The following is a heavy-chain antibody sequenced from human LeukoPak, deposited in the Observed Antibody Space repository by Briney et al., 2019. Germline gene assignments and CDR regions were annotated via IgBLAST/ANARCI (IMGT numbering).Heavy chain of an antibody. Sequence: SETLSLTCTVSGGSISSSTYYWGWIRQPPGKGLEWIGSIYYSGSTHYNPSLKSRVTISVDTSKNQLSLKLSSVTAADTAVYYSARHFVYTEKSEESSNYYYYMDVWGKGTTVTVS. CDR3: ARHFVYTEKSEESSNYYYYMDV. J-gene: IGHJ6*03. V-gene: IGHV4-39*01. CDR1: GGSISSSTYY. CDR2: IYYSGST. D-gene: IGHD2-2*02.